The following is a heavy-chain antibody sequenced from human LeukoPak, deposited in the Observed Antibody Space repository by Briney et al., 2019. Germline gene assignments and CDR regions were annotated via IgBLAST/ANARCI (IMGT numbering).Heavy chain of an antibody. CDR3: ARDGRLFY. D-gene: IGHD1-1*01. CDR1: GFTFSDYN. V-gene: IGHV3-11*04. J-gene: IGHJ4*02. CDR2: ISRSGSTK. Sequence: GGSLRLSCAASGFTFSDYNMRWIRQAPGKGLEWVSSISRSGSTKYYADSVKGRFTISRDNAKNSLYLQMNSLRAEDTAVYYCARDGRLFYWGQGTLVTVSS.